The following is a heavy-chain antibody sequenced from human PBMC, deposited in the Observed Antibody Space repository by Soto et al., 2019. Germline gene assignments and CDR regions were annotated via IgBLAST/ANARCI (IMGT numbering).Heavy chain of an antibody. J-gene: IGHJ3*02. D-gene: IGHD5-18*01. V-gene: IGHV3-30-3*01. CDR1: GFTFSSSW. CDR3: ARARIQLWLVVAFDI. CDR2: ISYDGSNK. Sequence: GGSLSLSCAASGFTFSSSWMSWVRQAPGKGLEWVAVISYDGSNKYYADSVKGRFTISRDNSKNTLYLQMNSLRAEDTAVYYCARARIQLWLVVAFDIWGQGTMVTVSS.